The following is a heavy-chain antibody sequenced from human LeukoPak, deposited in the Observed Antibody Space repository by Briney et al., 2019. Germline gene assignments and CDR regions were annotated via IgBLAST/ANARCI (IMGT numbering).Heavy chain of an antibody. V-gene: IGHV3-74*01. CDR2: IDIDGSDT. CDR3: AGDPGNYYYYYYMDV. Sequence: GGSLRLSCATSGFTFSGYWMQWARQTPGEGLVWVSRIDIDGSDTNYADSVKGRFTISRDNAKNTLYLQMNSLRAEDTAVYYCAGDPGNYYYYYYMDVWGKGTTVTVSS. J-gene: IGHJ6*03. CDR1: GFTFSGYW.